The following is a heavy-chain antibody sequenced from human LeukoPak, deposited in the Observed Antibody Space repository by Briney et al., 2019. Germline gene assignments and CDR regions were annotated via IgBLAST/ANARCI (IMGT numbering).Heavy chain of an antibody. CDR1: GGSISSSSYY. CDR3: ARIRDYSSFFF. J-gene: IGHJ4*02. CDR2: IYYSGST. D-gene: IGHD6-6*01. V-gene: IGHV4-39*07. Sequence: PSETLSLTCTVSGGSISSSSYYWGWIRQPPGKGLEWIGSIYYSGSTYYNPSLKSRVTISVDTSKNQFSLKLSSVTAADTAVYYCARIRDYSSFFFWGQGTLVTVSS.